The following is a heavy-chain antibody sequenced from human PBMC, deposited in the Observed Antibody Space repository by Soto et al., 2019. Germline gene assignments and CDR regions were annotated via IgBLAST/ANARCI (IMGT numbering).Heavy chain of an antibody. D-gene: IGHD2-2*01. Sequence: PGGSLRLSCAASGFTFSSYAMSWVRQAPGKGLEWVSAISGSGGSTYYADSVKGRFTISRDNSKNTLYLQMNSLRAEDTAVYYCAKDRVIVVVPAAYGMDVWGQGTTVTVSS. CDR1: GFTFSSYA. V-gene: IGHV3-23*01. CDR3: AKDRVIVVVPAAYGMDV. J-gene: IGHJ6*02. CDR2: ISGSGGST.